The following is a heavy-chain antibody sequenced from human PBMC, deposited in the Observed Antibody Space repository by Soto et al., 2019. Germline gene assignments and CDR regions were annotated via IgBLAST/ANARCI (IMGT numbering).Heavy chain of an antibody. J-gene: IGHJ4*02. V-gene: IGHV3-23*01. CDR3: EKSIYASSSLGDLKY. CDR2: ISGSGSST. CDR1: GFTFSSYA. D-gene: IGHD3-3*02. Sequence: PGGSLRLSCAASGFTFSSYALNWVRQAPGKGLEWVAEISGSGSSTYYAASVKGRFIISSDSSKNTLYLRMYSLRAEDTAMYYCEKSIYASSSLGDLKYWGQGALVTVSS.